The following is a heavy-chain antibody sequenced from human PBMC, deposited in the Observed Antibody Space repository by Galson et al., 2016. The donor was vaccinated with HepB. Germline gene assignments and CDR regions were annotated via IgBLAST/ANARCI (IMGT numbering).Heavy chain of an antibody. CDR2: ISPSGDST. J-gene: IGHJ4*02. V-gene: IGHV1-46*01. CDR3: ARVTFKYSSSYGFDY. CDR1: GYTFTNYY. Sequence: SVKVSCKASGYTFTNYYIHWVRQAPGQGLEWMGLISPSGDSTIFAQNFQGRVTMTRDTSTSTVYMDLSSLRSEDTAIYYCARVTFKYSSSYGFDYWGQGTLVTVSS. D-gene: IGHD6-6*01.